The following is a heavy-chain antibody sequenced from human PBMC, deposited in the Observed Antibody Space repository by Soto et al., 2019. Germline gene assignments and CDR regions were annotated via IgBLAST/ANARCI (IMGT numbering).Heavy chain of an antibody. CDR3: ARGGVVVVPAANGAGGMDV. CDR1: GGSISSGGYY. D-gene: IGHD2-2*01. Sequence: PSATLSLTCTVSGGSISSGGYYWSWIRQHPWKGLEWIGYIYYSGSTYYNPSLKSRVTISGDTSKNQFSLKLSSVTAADTAVYYCARGGVVVVPAANGAGGMDVRGQGTTVTVSS. J-gene: IGHJ6*02. V-gene: IGHV4-31*03. CDR2: IYYSGST.